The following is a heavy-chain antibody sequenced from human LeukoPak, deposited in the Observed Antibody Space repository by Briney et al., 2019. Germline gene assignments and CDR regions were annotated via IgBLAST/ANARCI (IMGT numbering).Heavy chain of an antibody. CDR1: GFTISMYA. V-gene: IGHV3-30*02. CDR3: AKPRFYYYGSGSYLDY. J-gene: IGHJ4*02. Sequence: GGSLRLSCAASGFTISMYAMHWVRQAPGKALEWVAIIWHDGTTKYYADSVKGRFTISRDNSKNTLYLQMNSLRAEDTAVYYCAKPRFYYYGSGSYLDYWGQGTLVTVSS. CDR2: IWHDGTTK. D-gene: IGHD3-10*01.